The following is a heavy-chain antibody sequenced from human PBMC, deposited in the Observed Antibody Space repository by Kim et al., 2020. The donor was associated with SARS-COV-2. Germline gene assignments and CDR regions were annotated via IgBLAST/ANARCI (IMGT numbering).Heavy chain of an antibody. V-gene: IGHV3-73*01. Sequence: GGSLRLSCAASGFTFSGYTMHWVRQASGKGLEWVARIRTQGNNYATAYAATVKGRFTISRDESTNTAYLHMNSLKTEATAVYYCTNTADALDAYYWGQGTLVTVSP. J-gene: IGHJ4*02. D-gene: IGHD2-2*02. CDR1: GFTFSGYT. CDR2: IRTQGNNYAT. CDR3: TNTADALDAYY.